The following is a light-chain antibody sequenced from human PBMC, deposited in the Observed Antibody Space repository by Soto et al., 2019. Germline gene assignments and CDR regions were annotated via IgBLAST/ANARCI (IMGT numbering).Light chain of an antibody. CDR1: ISNVGGYNY. CDR2: NVN. J-gene: IGLJ2*01. V-gene: IGLV2-11*01. Sequence: QSVLTPPRSVSGSPGQSVTISCTGSISNVGGYNYVAWYQQHPDEAPQLIIYNVNKRPSGVPDRFSGSKSGNTASLTISGLQAEDEADYYCCSYGGTVVFGGGTKLTVL. CDR3: CSYGGTVV.